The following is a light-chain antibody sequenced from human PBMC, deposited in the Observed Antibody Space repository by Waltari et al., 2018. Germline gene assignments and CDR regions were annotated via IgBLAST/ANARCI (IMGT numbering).Light chain of an antibody. CDR1: QSIGRY. CDR2: GAS. J-gene: IGKJ1*01. CDR3: QNHERLPAT. Sequence: EVVLTQSPGTLSLSPGETATLSCRASQSIGRYLVWYQQKSGQAPRLLIYGASTRATGIPDRFSGSGSGTDLSLTISRLEAEDFAVYYCQNHERLPATFGQGTKVEIK. V-gene: IGKV3-20*01.